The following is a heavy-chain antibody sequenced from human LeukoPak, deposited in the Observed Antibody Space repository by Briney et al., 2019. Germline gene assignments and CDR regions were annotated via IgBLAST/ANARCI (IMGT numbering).Heavy chain of an antibody. CDR2: ISYDGSNK. V-gene: IGHV3-30*18. J-gene: IGHJ6*02. CDR3: AKSGGVNYYYYGMDV. Sequence: GGSLRLSCAASGFTFSSYGMHWVRQAPGKGLEWVAVISYDGSNKYYADSVKGRFTISRDNSKNTLYLQMNSLRAEDTAVYYCAKSGGVNYYYYGMDVWGQGTTVTVSS. CDR1: GFTFSSYG. D-gene: IGHD4-23*01.